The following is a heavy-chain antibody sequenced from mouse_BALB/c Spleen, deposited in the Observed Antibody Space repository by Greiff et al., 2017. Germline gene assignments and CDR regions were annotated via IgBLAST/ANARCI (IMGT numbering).Heavy chain of an antibody. Sequence: EVQLQQSGPELVKPGASVKISCKASGYTFTDYNMHWVKQSHGKSLEWIGYIYPYNGGTGYNQKFKSKATLTVDNSSSTAYMELRSLTSEDSAVYYCARWGIPPLPFAYWGQGTLVTVSA. V-gene: IGHV1S29*02. CDR2: IYPYNGGT. CDR3: ARWGIPPLPFAY. CDR1: GYTFTDYN. J-gene: IGHJ3*01.